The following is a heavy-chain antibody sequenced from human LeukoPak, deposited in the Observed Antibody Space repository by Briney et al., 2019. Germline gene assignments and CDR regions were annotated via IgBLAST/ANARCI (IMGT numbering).Heavy chain of an antibody. CDR1: GFTFSSYS. J-gene: IGHJ4*02. CDR2: ISSSSSYI. CDR3: ARGPPEDF. V-gene: IGHV3-21*01. D-gene: IGHD3-3*01. Sequence: GGSLRLSCAASGFTFSSYSMNWVRQAPGKGLEWVSSISSSSSYIYFADSVEGRFTISRDNAKNSLFLQVNSLRVEDTAVYYCARGPPEDFWGQGTLVTVSS.